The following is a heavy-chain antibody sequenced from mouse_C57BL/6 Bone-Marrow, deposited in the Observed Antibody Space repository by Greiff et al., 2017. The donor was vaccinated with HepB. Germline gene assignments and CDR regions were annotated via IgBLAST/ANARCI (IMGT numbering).Heavy chain of an antibody. Sequence: EVQLVESGGGLVKPGGSLKLSCAASGFTFSSYAMSWVRQTPEKRLEWVATISDGGSYTYYPDNVKGRFTISRDNAKNNLYLQMSHLKSEDTAMYYCARGPPDYDFDYWGQGTTLTVSS. CDR1: GFTFSSYA. V-gene: IGHV5-4*01. D-gene: IGHD2-4*01. CDR3: ARGPPDYDFDY. CDR2: ISDGGSYT. J-gene: IGHJ2*01.